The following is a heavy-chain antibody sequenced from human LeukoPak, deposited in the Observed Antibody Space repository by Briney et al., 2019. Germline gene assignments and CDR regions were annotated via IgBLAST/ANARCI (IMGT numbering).Heavy chain of an antibody. D-gene: IGHD6-19*01. V-gene: IGHV4-34*01. CDR3: ARGGYSGWYDNWFDP. J-gene: IGHJ5*02. CDR1: GGSLSGYY. Sequence: SETLSLTCAVYGGSLSGYYWSWIRQPPGKGLEWIGEINHSGSTNYNPSLKSRVTISVDTSKNQFSLKLSSVTAADTAVYYCARGGYSGWYDNWFDPWGQGTLVTVSS. CDR2: INHSGST.